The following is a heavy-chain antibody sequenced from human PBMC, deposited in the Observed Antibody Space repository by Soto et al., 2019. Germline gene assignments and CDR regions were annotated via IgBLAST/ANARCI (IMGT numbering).Heavy chain of an antibody. V-gene: IGHV3-30-3*01. Sequence: PGGSLRLSCAASGFTFSSYAMHWVRQAPGKGLEWVAVISYDGSNKYYADSVKGRFTISRDNSKNTLYLQMNSLRAEDTAVYYCARDRGGWYEESLDYWGQGTLVTVSS. D-gene: IGHD6-19*01. CDR3: ARDRGGWYEESLDY. CDR2: ISYDGSNK. CDR1: GFTFSSYA. J-gene: IGHJ4*02.